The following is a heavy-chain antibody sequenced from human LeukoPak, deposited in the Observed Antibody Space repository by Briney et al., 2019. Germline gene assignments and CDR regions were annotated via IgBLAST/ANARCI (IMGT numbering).Heavy chain of an antibody. D-gene: IGHD3-3*01. V-gene: IGHV4-39*02. CDR3: AREPARITIFGVVNWFDP. Sequence: PSETLSLTCTVSGGSISSSSYYWGWIRQPPGKGLEWIGSIYYSGSTYYNPSLKSRVTISVDTSKNQFSLKLSSVTAADTAVYYCAREPARITIFGVVNWFDPWGQGTLVTVSS. CDR2: IYYSGST. J-gene: IGHJ5*02. CDR1: GGSISSSSYY.